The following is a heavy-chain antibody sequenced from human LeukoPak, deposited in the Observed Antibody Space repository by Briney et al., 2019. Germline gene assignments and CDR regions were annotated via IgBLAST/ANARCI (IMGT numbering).Heavy chain of an antibody. CDR3: ARAPNWGYRVNWFDP. CDR1: GGSISRGDYY. V-gene: IGHV4-30-4*01. Sequence: SETLSLTCTVSGGSISRGDYYWSWIRQPPGKGLEWIGYIYYSGSTYYNPSLKSRVTISVDTSKNQFSLKLSSVTAADTAVYYCARAPNWGYRVNWFDPWGQGTLVTVSS. CDR2: IYYSGST. D-gene: IGHD7-27*01. J-gene: IGHJ5*02.